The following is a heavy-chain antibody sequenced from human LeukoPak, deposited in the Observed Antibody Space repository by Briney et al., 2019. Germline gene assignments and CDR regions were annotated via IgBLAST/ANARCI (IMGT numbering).Heavy chain of an antibody. D-gene: IGHD3-9*01. J-gene: IGHJ4*02. Sequence: ASVKVSCKASGYTFTDYYVHWVRQAPGQGLEWMGWINPNSGGTNYAQKFQGTVTMTRDTSISTAYMELSRLRSDDTAVYYCARSPDILTGENFDYWGQGTLVTVSS. CDR2: INPNSGGT. CDR1: GYTFTDYY. V-gene: IGHV1-2*02. CDR3: ARSPDILTGENFDY.